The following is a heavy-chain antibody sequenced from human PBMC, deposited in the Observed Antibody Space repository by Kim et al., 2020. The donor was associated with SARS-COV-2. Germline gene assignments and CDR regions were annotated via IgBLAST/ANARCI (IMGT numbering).Heavy chain of an antibody. V-gene: IGHV4-39*01. J-gene: IGHJ6*02. CDR1: GGSISSSSYY. CDR2: IYYSGST. D-gene: IGHD6-6*01. CDR3: ARQVEYSSSSVYYYGMDV. Sequence: SETLSLTCTVSGGSISSSSYYWGWIRQPPGKGLEWIGSIYYSGSTYYNPSLKSRVTISVDTSKNQFSLKLSSVTAADTAVYYCARQVEYSSSSVYYYGMDVWGQGTTVTVSS.